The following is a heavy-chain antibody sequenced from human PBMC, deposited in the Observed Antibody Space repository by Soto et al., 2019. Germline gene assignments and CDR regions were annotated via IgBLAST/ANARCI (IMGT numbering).Heavy chain of an antibody. CDR2: ISAYNGNT. CDR3: ARAFPSYAILTGYYYNWFDP. V-gene: IGHV1-18*01. J-gene: IGHJ5*02. D-gene: IGHD3-9*01. CDR1: GYTFTSYG. Sequence: QVQLVQSGAEVKKPGASVKVSCKASGYTFTSYGISWVRQAPGQGLEWMGWISAYNGNTNYAQKLQGRATMTTDPSTSTAYMELRSLRSDDTAVYYCARAFPSYAILTGYYYNWFDPWGQGTLVTVSS.